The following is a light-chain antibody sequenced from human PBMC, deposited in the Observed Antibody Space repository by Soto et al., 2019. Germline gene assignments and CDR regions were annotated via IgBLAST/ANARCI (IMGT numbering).Light chain of an antibody. CDR1: QSVSSSN. Sequence: ESVGMDCRRTISQPIGDRATXSCRASQSVSSSNLAWYQHRPGHAPRLPIYAASSRATGSPERFSGRGSGTDFTLTISRLEPEDFAVYYCHQYGSCPITFGLGIRLEIK. V-gene: IGKV3-20*01. J-gene: IGKJ5*01. CDR3: HQYGSCPIT. CDR2: AAS.